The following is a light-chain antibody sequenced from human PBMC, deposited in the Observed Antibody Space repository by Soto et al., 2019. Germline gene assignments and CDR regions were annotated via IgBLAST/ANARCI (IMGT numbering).Light chain of an antibody. CDR2: KAS. V-gene: IGKV1-5*03. CDR1: QTISSW. Sequence: DIQMTQSPSTLSGSVGDRVTITCRASQTISSWLAWYQQKPGKAPKLLIYKASTLKSGVPSRFSGSGPGTEFTLTISSLQPDDFATYYCQHYNTLPFTFGQGTRLEIK. J-gene: IGKJ5*01. CDR3: QHYNTLPFT.